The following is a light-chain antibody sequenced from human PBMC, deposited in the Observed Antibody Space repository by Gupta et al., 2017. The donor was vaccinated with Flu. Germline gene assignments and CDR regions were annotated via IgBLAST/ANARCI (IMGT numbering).Light chain of an antibody. V-gene: IGKV3-11*01. CDR1: QSVGSF. CDR3: QQRSDLPMYT. CDR2: DAS. Sequence: EKVLIQSPGTLSFTPGDRAIISCRASQSVGSFLVWYQQKPGQAPRLLLYDASKRAAGIPARFSGSGSGTDFTLTISTLEPEDFAVYYCQQRSDLPMYTFGQGTKLEIK. J-gene: IGKJ2*01.